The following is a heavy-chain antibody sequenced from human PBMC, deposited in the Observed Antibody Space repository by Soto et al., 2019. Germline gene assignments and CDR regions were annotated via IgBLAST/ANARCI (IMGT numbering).Heavy chain of an antibody. J-gene: IGHJ4*02. D-gene: IGHD5-12*01. V-gene: IGHV1-69*08. CDR3: VRDSPIGSTFSGYDGIDY. Sequence: QVQLVQSGAEVKKPGSSVKVSCKTSGGTFSNDIITWVRQAPGQGLEWMGRIIPHLDTTNYAQKFQGRVTITADKSTGTAYMELNRLRSEDTAVYYCVRDSPIGSTFSGYDGIDYWGQGTLVTVSS. CDR1: GGTFSNDI. CDR2: IIPHLDTT.